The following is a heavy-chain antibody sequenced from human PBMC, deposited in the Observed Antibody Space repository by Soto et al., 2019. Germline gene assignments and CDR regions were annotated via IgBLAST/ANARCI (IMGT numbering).Heavy chain of an antibody. J-gene: IGHJ5*01. V-gene: IGHV4-30-4*01. D-gene: IGHD2-15*01. CDR2: IYKSATT. Sequence: QVQLLESGPGLVQPSQTLSLTCSVSGDSISTVDYFWAWIRQPPGQALEYIGYIYKSATTYYNPSFESRVAISLYTSKSQFSLNVTSVTAADTAVYFCARGRYCLTGRCFPNWVDSWGQGTLVTVSS. CDR3: ARGRYCLTGRCFPNWVDS. CDR1: GDSISTVDYF.